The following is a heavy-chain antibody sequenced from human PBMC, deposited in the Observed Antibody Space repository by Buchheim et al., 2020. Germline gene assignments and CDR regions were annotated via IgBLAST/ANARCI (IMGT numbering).Heavy chain of an antibody. D-gene: IGHD3-3*01. CDR2: IGYDGVHR. J-gene: IGHJ6*02. CDR3: TKEGNSRWNGYPNHYGLDV. V-gene: IGHV3-30*18. CDR1: GFDFKTYG. Sequence: QVQLVESGGGVVQPGRSLRLSCATSGFDFKTYGMHWVRQAPGKGLEWVAVIGYDGVHRYYSDSVNGRFTVSRDNLKNTLDLQMNSLRPDDTAVYHCTKEGNSRWNGYPNHYGLDVWGQG.